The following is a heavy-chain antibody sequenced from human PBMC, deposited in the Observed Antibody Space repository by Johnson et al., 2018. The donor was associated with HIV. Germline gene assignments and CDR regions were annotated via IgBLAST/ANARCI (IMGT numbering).Heavy chain of an antibody. J-gene: IGHJ3*01. CDR1: GFVFSNYW. Sequence: VQLVESGGDLVQPGGSLRLSCAASGFVFSNYWMSWVRQAPGKGLEWVANIKEDGSEDYHLDSLKGRFTISRDNAKNSLYLQMDSLRDEDTAVYYCARDGVYSSPHDAFDVWGQGTVVTVSS. CDR2: IKEDGSED. CDR3: ARDGVYSSPHDAFDV. D-gene: IGHD3-22*01. V-gene: IGHV3-7*05.